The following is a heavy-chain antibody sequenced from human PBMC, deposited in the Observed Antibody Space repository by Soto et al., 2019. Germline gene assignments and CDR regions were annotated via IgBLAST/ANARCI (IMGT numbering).Heavy chain of an antibody. CDR1: GFTFSSYG. Sequence: GGSLRLSCAASGFTFSSYGMHWVRQAPGKGLEWVAVISYDGSNKYYADSVKGRFTISRDNSKNTLYLQMNSLRAEDTAVYYCAKDPYYYDSSGYSGYFDYWGQGTLVTVSS. CDR2: ISYDGSNK. CDR3: AKDPYYYDSSGYSGYFDY. D-gene: IGHD3-22*01. V-gene: IGHV3-30*18. J-gene: IGHJ4*02.